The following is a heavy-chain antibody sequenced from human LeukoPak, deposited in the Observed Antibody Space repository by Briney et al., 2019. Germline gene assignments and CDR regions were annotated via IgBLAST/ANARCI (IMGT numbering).Heavy chain of an antibody. CDR2: ISGSSSYI. J-gene: IGHJ4*02. CDR1: GFTFSIYS. V-gene: IGHV3-21*04. Sequence: PGGSLRLSCAASGFTFSIYSMNWFRQAPGKGLEWVSFISGSSSYIFYADSVKGRFTISRDNAKRSLYLQMNSLRAEDTAVYYCAKLAEKSVKLYYYDSSGYYLDYWGQGTLVTVSS. D-gene: IGHD3-22*01. CDR3: AKLAEKSVKLYYYDSSGYYLDY.